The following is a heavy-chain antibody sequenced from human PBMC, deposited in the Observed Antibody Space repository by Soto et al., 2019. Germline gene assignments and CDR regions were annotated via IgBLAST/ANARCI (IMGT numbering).Heavy chain of an antibody. CDR2: MNPNSGNT. D-gene: IGHD4-17*01. Sequence: ASVKVSCKASGYTFTSYDINWVRQANGQGLEWMGWMNPNSGNTGYAQKFQGRVTMTRNTSISTAYMELSSLRYENTAVYYCARGSGTTVTTRGRRNVHYYCDGMDVWGRGTTGTVSS. V-gene: IGHV1-8*01. J-gene: IGHJ6*02. CDR1: GYTFTSYD. CDR3: ARGSGTTVTTRGRRNVHYYCDGMDV.